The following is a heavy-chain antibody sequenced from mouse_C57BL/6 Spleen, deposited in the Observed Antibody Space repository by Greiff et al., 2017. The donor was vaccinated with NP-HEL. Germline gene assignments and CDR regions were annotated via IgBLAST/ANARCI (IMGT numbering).Heavy chain of an antibody. CDR3: ANPEGSSYDWYFDV. Sequence: VRLVESGPGLVAPSQSLSITCTVSGFSLTSYGVSWVRQPPGKGLEWLGVIWGDGSTNYHSALISRLSISKDNSKSQVFLKLNSLQTDDTATYYCANPEGSSYDWYFDVWGTGTTVTVSS. J-gene: IGHJ1*03. CDR2: IWGDGST. D-gene: IGHD1-1*01. CDR1: GFSLTSYG. V-gene: IGHV2-3*01.